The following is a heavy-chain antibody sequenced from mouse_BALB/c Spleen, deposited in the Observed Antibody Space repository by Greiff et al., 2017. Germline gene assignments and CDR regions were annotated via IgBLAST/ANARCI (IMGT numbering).Heavy chain of an antibody. Sequence: VQLQQSGAELVKPGASVKLSCTASGFNIKDTYMHWVKQRPEQGLEWIGRIDPANGNTKYDPKFQGKATITADTSSNTAYLQLSSLTSEDTAVYYCARNVYGYDVGAWFAYWGQGTLVTVSA. CDR1: GFNIKDTY. CDR3: ARNVYGYDVGAWFAY. J-gene: IGHJ3*01. V-gene: IGHV14-3*02. CDR2: IDPANGNT. D-gene: IGHD2-2*01.